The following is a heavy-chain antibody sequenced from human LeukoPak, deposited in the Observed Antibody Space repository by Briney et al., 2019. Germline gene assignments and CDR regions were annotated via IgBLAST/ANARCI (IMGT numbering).Heavy chain of an antibody. Sequence: GGSLRLSCAASGFTFSNFAMSWVLQAPGKGLEWVSAISGSGDTTYYADSVMGRFTTSRDSSKNTLFLQMNSLRAEDAAIYYCAKHRSEVAMAALNYWSQGTLVTVSS. J-gene: IGHJ4*02. CDR1: GFTFSNFA. CDR2: ISGSGDTT. CDR3: AKHRSEVAMAALNY. V-gene: IGHV3-23*01. D-gene: IGHD5-24*01.